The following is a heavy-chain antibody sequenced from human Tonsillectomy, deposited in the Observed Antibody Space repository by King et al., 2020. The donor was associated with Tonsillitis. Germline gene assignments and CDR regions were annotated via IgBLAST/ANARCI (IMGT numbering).Heavy chain of an antibody. J-gene: IGHJ5*02. V-gene: IGHV3-33*05. D-gene: IGHD3-10*01. CDR3: ARDLFSYCSGVNWFDP. CDR2: ISNEGSNK. Sequence: VQLVESGGGVVQPGRSLRLSCAASGFTFSSYGMHWVRQAPGKGLEWVAVISNEGSNKYYADSVKGRFTIYRENYKNTLFPQMNSLRTEDTAVYYCARDLFSYCSGVNWFDPWGQGTLVTVSS. CDR1: GFTFSSYG.